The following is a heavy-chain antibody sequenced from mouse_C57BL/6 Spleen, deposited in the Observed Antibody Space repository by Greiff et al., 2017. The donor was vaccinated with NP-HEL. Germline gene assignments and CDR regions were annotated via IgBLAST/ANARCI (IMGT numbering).Heavy chain of an antibody. J-gene: IGHJ4*01. CDR1: GYTFTSYW. CDR3: AKIGRTAQATGAMDY. Sequence: VQLQQPGAELVKPGASVKMSCKASGYTFTSYWITWVKQRPGQGLEWIGDIYPGSGSTNYNEKFKSKATLTVDTSSSTAYMQLSSLTSEDSAVYYCAKIGRTAQATGAMDYWGQGTSVTVSS. D-gene: IGHD3-2*02. CDR2: IYPGSGST. V-gene: IGHV1-55*01.